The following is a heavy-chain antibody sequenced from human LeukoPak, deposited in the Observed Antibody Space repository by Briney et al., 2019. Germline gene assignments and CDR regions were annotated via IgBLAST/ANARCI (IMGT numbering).Heavy chain of an antibody. D-gene: IGHD1-1*01. CDR2: IYYSGST. J-gene: IGHJ4*02. CDR1: GGSISSGDYY. V-gene: IGHV4-30-4*01. Sequence: SETLSLTCTVSGGSISSGDYYWRWIRQPPGKGLEWIGYIYYSGSTYYNPSLKSRVTISVDTSKNQFSLKLSSVTAADTAVYYCARETAGSDDFDYWGQGTLVTVSS. CDR3: ARETAGSDDFDY.